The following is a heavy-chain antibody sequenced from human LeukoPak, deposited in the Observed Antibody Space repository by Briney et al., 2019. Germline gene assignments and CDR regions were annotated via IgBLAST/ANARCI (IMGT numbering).Heavy chain of an antibody. CDR2: IRYDGSDK. D-gene: IGHD2-21*01. V-gene: IGHV3-30*02. CDR3: AKDHSQSFDS. CDR1: GFTFTTYG. Sequence: GSLRPSCEASGFTFTTYGMHWVHQVPGKGLEWVAFIRYDGSDKYYVDSVKGRFTISRDNARSTLYLQMNTLRAEDTAVYYCAKDHSQSFDSWGQGTLVTVSS. J-gene: IGHJ4*02.